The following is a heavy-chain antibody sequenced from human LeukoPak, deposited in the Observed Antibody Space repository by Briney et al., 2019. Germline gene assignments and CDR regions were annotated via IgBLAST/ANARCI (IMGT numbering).Heavy chain of an antibody. V-gene: IGHV3-33*01. Sequence: GGSLRLSCAAFGFTFSSYGMHWARKAPGKGLEGVAVIWYDGSNKYYADSVKGRFTISRDNSKNTLYLQMNSLRAEDTAVYYCARYGSSGYPFDYWGQGTLVTVSS. J-gene: IGHJ4*02. D-gene: IGHD3-22*01. CDR1: GFTFSSYG. CDR2: IWYDGSNK. CDR3: ARYGSSGYPFDY.